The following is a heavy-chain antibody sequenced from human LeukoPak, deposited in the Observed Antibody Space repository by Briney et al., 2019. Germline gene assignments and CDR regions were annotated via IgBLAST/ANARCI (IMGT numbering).Heavy chain of an antibody. Sequence: SVKVSCKASGFTFTSSSIQWLRQARGQRLEWIGWIAVGSGNTNYAQKFQERVTITRDMSTSTAYMELSSLKSEDTAVYYCAAGYYGDYRGFGAFDIWGQGTLVTVSS. V-gene: IGHV1-58*02. J-gene: IGHJ4*02. CDR2: IAVGSGNT. D-gene: IGHD4-17*01. CDR1: GFTFTSSS. CDR3: AAGYYGDYRGFGAFDI.